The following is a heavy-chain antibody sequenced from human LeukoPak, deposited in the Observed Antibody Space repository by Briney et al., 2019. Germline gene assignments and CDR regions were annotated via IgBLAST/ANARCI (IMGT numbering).Heavy chain of an antibody. Sequence: GGSLRLSCAASGFTFSNAWMSWVRQAPGKGLEWVGRIKRKTDGGTTEYAAPVKGRFTISRDDSKNTVYLQINSLKIEDTAVYYCTYTTYFWRGYYRDYWGQGTLVTVSS. D-gene: IGHD3-3*01. V-gene: IGHV3-15*01. CDR3: TYTTYFWRGYYRDY. J-gene: IGHJ4*02. CDR2: IKRKTDGGTT. CDR1: GFTFSNAW.